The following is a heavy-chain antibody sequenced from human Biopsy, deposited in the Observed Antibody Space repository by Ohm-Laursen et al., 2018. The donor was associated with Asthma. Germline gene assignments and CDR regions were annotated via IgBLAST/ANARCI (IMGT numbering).Heavy chain of an antibody. CDR3: AKGALESCSGPTCYPLDY. V-gene: IGHV3-23*01. CDR2: VSSSGGAR. CDR1: GFRFSDYG. Sequence: SLRLSCAASGFRFSDYGMHWVRQAPGKGLEWVASVSSSGGARDYVDSVKGRFTISRDNSNTVYLQMKWLRAEDTAIYYCAKGALESCSGPTCYPLDYWGLGTLVTVST. D-gene: IGHD2-15*01. J-gene: IGHJ4*02.